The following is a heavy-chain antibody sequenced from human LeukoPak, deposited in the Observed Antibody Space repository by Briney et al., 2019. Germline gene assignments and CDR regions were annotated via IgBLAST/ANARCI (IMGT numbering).Heavy chain of an antibody. J-gene: IGHJ4*02. Sequence: GGSLRLSCAASGFTFSTYWMSWVRQAPGKGLEWVANIRQDGSEKYYVDSVKGRFTISRDNADNSLYLQMNSLKPEDTAVYYCARSYNVLTAFDSWGQGTLVTVSS. D-gene: IGHD3-9*01. CDR3: ARSYNVLTAFDS. CDR1: GFTFSTYW. V-gene: IGHV3-7*03. CDR2: IRQDGSEK.